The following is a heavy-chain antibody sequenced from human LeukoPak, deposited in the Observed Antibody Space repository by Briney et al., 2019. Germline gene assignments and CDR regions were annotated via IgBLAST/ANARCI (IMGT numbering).Heavy chain of an antibody. J-gene: IGHJ4*02. Sequence: KPSETLSLTCTVSGGSISSYYWSWIRQPPGKGLEWIGYIYYSGSTNYNPSLKSRVTISVDTSKNQFSLKLSSVTAADTAVYYCARGEDGYNNGMTFDYWGQGTLVTVSS. CDR3: ARGEDGYNNGMTFDY. CDR1: GGSISSYY. V-gene: IGHV4-59*01. D-gene: IGHD5-24*01. CDR2: IYYSGST.